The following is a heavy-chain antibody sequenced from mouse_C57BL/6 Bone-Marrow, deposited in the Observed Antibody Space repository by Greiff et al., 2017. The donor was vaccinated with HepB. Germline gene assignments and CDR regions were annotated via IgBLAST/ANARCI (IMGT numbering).Heavy chain of an antibody. V-gene: IGHV1-59*01. D-gene: IGHD1-1*01. CDR2: IDPSDSYT. Sequence: QVQLQQSGAELVRPGTSVKLSCKASGYTFTSYWMHWVKQRPGQGLEWIGVIDPSDSYTNYNQKFKGKATLTVDTSSSTAYMQLSSLTSEDSAVYYYARPGSLYYFDYWGRGTALTVTS. J-gene: IGHJ2*01. CDR3: ARPGSLYYFDY. CDR1: GYTFTSYW.